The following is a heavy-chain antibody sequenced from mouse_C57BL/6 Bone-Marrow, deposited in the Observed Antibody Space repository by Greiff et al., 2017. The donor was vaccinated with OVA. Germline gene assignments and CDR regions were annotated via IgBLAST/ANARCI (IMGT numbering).Heavy chain of an antibody. J-gene: IGHJ4*01. Sequence: DVQLVESGGDLVKPGGSLKLSCAASGFTFSSYGMSWVRQTPDKRLEWVATISSGGSYTYYPDSVKGRFTISRDNAKNTLYLQMSSLKSEDTAMYYCARHGAGGDAMDYWGQGTSVTVSS. CDR2: ISSGGSYT. CDR1: GFTFSSYG. V-gene: IGHV5-6*01. CDR3: ARHGAGGDAMDY.